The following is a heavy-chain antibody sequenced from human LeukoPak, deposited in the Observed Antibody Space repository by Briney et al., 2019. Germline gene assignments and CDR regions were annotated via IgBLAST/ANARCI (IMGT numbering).Heavy chain of an antibody. CDR1: GFTFSSYG. CDR2: ISYVGSNK. Sequence: GGSLRLSCAASGFTFSSYGMHWVRQAPGKGLERVAVISYVGSNKYYADSVKGRFAIFRDNSKNTLYLQMNSLRAEDTAVYYCAKVKYMIATSDYGGQGTLVTVSS. J-gene: IGHJ4*02. CDR3: AKVKYMIATSDY. V-gene: IGHV3-30*18. D-gene: IGHD3-16*01.